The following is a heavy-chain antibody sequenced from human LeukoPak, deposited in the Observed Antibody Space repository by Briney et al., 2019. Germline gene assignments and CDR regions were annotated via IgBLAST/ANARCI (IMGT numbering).Heavy chain of an antibody. CDR3: ARDSGGRWLQF. Sequence: GGSLRLSCAASGFTFSSYAMHWVRQAPGKGLEWVAVISYDGSNKYYADSVKGRFTISRDNSKNTLYLQINSLRAEDTAVYYCARDSGGRWLQFWGQGTLVAVSS. CDR1: GFTFSSYA. J-gene: IGHJ4*02. CDR2: ISYDGSNK. V-gene: IGHV3-30*04. D-gene: IGHD5-24*01.